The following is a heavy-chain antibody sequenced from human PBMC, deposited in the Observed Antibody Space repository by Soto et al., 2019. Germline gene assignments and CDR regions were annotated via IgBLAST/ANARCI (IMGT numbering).Heavy chain of an antibody. J-gene: IGHJ4*02. V-gene: IGHV3-49*05. CDR1: GFTFGDYA. CDR2: IRSNIYGGTT. D-gene: IGHD2-15*01. CDR3: TRVSPVCSGGSCYPPN. Sequence: EVQLVESGGGLVKPGRSLRLSCTASGFTFGDYAMSWFRQAPGKGLEWVSFIRSNIYGGTTEYAASVKGRFTISRDDSKTIAYLHMNSLKPEDTGVYYCTRVSPVCSGGSCYPPNWRQGTLVTVSS.